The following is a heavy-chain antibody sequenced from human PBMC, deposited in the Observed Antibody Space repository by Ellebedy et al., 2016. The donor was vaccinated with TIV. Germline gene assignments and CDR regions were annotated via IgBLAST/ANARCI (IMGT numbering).Heavy chain of an antibody. J-gene: IGHJ4*02. D-gene: IGHD4-17*01. V-gene: IGHV4-34*01. CDR1: GGSVSGYY. CDR3: ARGRYGDYYFDY. CDR2: INHSGST. Sequence: GSLRLXCAVYGGSVSGYYWSWIRQPPGKGLEWIGEINHSGSTNYNPSLKRRVTISIDTSKNQFSLKVSSVTAADTAVHYCARGRYGDYYFDYWGQGTLVTVSS.